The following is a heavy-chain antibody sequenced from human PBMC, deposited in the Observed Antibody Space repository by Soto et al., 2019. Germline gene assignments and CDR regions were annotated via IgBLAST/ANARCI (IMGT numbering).Heavy chain of an antibody. Sequence: GGSLRLSCAASGFTFSSYGMHWDRQAPGKGLEWVAVISYDGSNKYYADSVKGRFTISRDNSKNTLYLQMNSLRAEDTAVYYCAKDHKAIVVPAATHLRVPYYMDVWGKGTTVTVSS. CDR3: AKDHKAIVVPAATHLRVPYYMDV. V-gene: IGHV3-30*18. CDR2: ISYDGSNK. D-gene: IGHD2-2*01. CDR1: GFTFSSYG. J-gene: IGHJ6*03.